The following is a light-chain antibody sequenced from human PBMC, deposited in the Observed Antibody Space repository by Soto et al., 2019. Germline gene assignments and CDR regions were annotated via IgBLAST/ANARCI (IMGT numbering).Light chain of an antibody. CDR3: QQANSSPLT. CDR1: QGISSW. V-gene: IGKV1-12*01. J-gene: IGKJ4*01. Sequence: DIQMTQSPSSVSASVGDRVTITCRASQGISSWLDWYQQKPGKAPKLLIYAASSLQSGVPSRFSGSGSGTDFSLTIRSLQPEDFATYYCQQANSSPLTFGGGTKVDIK. CDR2: AAS.